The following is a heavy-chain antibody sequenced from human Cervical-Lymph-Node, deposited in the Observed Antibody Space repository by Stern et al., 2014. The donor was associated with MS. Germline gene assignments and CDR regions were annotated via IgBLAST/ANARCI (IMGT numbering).Heavy chain of an antibody. CDR2: IHNSGTT. CDR1: GCSISSAEYY. Sequence: QLQLQESGPGLVKPSQTLSLTCAVTGCSISSAEYYWSWIRPSPGKGLVWIGYIHNSGTTYYNPSLKSRVTISVDTSKNQFSLKLRSVTAADTAVYYCSRDADGYSLVFGYWGRGTLVTVSS. J-gene: IGHJ4*02. D-gene: IGHD5-24*01. CDR3: SRDADGYSLVFGY. V-gene: IGHV4-30-4*01.